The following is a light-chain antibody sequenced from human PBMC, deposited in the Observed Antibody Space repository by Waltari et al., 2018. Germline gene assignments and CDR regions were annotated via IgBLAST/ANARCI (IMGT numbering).Light chain of an antibody. Sequence: QSALTQPAAVSGSPGQSVTISCTGASSDIGRYDLVSWYQQHPGNAPKLVISDVNKRPSGVSDRFSGSKSGDTASLTISGLHFEDEADYYCCSYVGNYIWVFGGGTRLTVL. CDR3: CSYVGNYIWV. V-gene: IGLV2-23*02. CDR2: DVN. CDR1: SSDIGRYDL. J-gene: IGLJ3*02.